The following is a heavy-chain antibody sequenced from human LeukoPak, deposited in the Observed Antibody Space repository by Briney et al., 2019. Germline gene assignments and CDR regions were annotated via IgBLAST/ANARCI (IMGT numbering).Heavy chain of an antibody. J-gene: IGHJ4*02. V-gene: IGHV4-34*01. CDR1: GGSFSGYY. CDR2: INHSGST. D-gene: IGHD1-26*01. CDR3: ASGGGPIDY. Sequence: SETLPLTCAVCGGSFSGYYWSWIRQPPGKGLEWIGEINHSGSTNYNPSLKSRVTISVDTSKNQFSLKLSSVTAADTAVYYCASGGGPIDYWGQGTLVTVSS.